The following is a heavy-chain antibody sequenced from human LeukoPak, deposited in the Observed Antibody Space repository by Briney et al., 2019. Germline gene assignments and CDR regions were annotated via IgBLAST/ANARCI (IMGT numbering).Heavy chain of an antibody. V-gene: IGHV3-74*01. CDR1: GFSFSVYW. J-gene: IGHJ2*01. CDR2: IKTDGSIT. Sequence: PGGSLRLSCAASGFSFSVYWMHWVRQAPGKGPVWVSRIKTDGSITDYADFVKGRFTISRDNSKNTLYLQMSSLRAEDTAVYYCARVEYSSVFNWYFDLWGRGTLVTVSS. D-gene: IGHD6-19*01. CDR3: ARVEYSSVFNWYFDL.